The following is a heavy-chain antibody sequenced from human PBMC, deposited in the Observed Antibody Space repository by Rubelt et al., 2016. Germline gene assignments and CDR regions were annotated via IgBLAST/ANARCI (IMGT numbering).Heavy chain of an antibody. D-gene: IGHD5-18*01. CDR2: ISSSSSTT. V-gene: IGHV3-48*02. CDR3: ARSTEDSYGADY. J-gene: IGHJ4*02. Sequence: YISSSSSTTYYADSVKGRFTISRDNAKNSLYLQMNSLRDEDTAVYYCARSTEDSYGADYWGQGTLVTVSS.